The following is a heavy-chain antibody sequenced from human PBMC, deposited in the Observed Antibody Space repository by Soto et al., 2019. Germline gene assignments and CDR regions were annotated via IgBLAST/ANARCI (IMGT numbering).Heavy chain of an antibody. CDR2: INHSGST. D-gene: IGHD6-19*01. CDR3: ARAFKQWLVRWFDP. Sequence: SETLSLTCAVYGGSFSGYYWSWIRQPPGKGLEWIGEINHSGSTNYNPSLKSRVTISVDTSKNQFSLKLSSVTAADTAVYYCARAFKQWLVRWFDPWGQGTLVTVSS. V-gene: IGHV4-34*01. CDR1: GGSFSGYY. J-gene: IGHJ5*02.